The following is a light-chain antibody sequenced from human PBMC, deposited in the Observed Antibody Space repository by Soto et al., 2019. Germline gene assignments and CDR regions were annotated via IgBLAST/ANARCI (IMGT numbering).Light chain of an antibody. CDR3: QQYGSSPMYT. CDR1: QSVSSSY. Sequence: EIVLTQSPGTLSLSPGERATLSCRASQSVSSSYLAWYQQKPGQAPRLLIYGASSRATGIPDSLSGSGSGTDFTLTISRLEPEDFAVYYCQQYGSSPMYTFGQGTKLEI. CDR2: GAS. J-gene: IGKJ2*01. V-gene: IGKV3-20*01.